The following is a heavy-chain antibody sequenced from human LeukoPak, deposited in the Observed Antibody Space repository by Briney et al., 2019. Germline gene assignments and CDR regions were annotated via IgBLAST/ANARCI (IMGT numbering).Heavy chain of an antibody. J-gene: IGHJ6*03. D-gene: IGHD6-13*01. V-gene: IGHV1-46*01. CDR2: INPSGGST. CDR1: GYTFTSYY. Sequence: ASVKVSCKASGYTFTSYYMHWVRQAPGQGLEWMGIINPSGGSTSYAQKFQGRVTMTRDTSTSTVYMELSSLRSEDTAVYYCARGPPGSSWYVTAYYYYMDVWGKGTTVTVSS. CDR3: ARGPPGSSWYVTAYYYYMDV.